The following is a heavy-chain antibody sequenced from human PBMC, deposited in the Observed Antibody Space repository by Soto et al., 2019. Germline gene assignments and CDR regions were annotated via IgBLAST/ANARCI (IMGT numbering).Heavy chain of an antibody. V-gene: IGHV3-7*03. J-gene: IGHJ4*02. D-gene: IGHD6-19*01. Sequence: PGGSLRLSCAASGFTFSNYWMSWVRQVPGKGLAWVSNIKEDGSGKYYVDSVKGRFTISRDNAKNSVHLQMNSLRDEDTAVYYCVRFSILVSGRGRGAFFDSWGQGTPVTVSS. CDR2: IKEDGSGK. CDR3: VRFSILVSGRGRGAFFDS. CDR1: GFTFSNYW.